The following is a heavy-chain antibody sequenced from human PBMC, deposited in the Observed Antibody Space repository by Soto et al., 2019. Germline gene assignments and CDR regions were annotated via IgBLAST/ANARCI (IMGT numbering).Heavy chain of an antibody. J-gene: IGHJ5*02. CDR2: IYYSGST. CDR1: GGSSIDFD. D-gene: IGHD2-15*01. Sequence: LETLSLTSTVSGGSSIDFDCSWIRQPPGKGLEWIGYIYYSGSTNYNPSLKSRVTISVDTSKNQFSLKLSSVTAADTAVYYCARARVGWFAPWGQGTLVTVSS. V-gene: IGHV4-59*01. CDR3: ARARVGWFAP.